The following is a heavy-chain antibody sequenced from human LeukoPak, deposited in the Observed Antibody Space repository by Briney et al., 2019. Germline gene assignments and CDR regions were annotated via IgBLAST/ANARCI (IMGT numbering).Heavy chain of an antibody. CDR2: IIPIFGTA. CDR1: GGTFSSYA. D-gene: IGHD3-22*01. Sequence: SVKVSCKASGGTFSSYAISWVRQAPGQGLEWMGGIIPIFGTANYAQKFQGRVTITTDESTSTAYMELSSLRSEDTAVYYCARLDSSGYYDFDYWGQGTLVTVSS. CDR3: ARLDSSGYYDFDY. V-gene: IGHV1-69*05. J-gene: IGHJ4*02.